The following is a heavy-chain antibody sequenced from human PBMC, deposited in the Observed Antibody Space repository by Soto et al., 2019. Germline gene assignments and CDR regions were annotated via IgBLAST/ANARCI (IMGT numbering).Heavy chain of an antibody. CDR1: GFSFSSFS. J-gene: IGHJ6*03. Sequence: EVQLMESGGGLVQTGGSLRLSCEASGFSFSSFSMNWVRQAPGKGLEWVSYISSSSGTTYYADSVKGRFSISRDNAKNSLFLHLSSLRAEDTAVYYCARIPYYYMDVWGKGTTVTVSS. V-gene: IGHV3-48*01. CDR3: ARIPYYYMDV. CDR2: ISSSSGTT.